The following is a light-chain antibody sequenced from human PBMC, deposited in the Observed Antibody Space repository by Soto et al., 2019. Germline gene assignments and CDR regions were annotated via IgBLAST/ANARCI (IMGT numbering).Light chain of an antibody. CDR1: SSDVGAYDY. J-gene: IGLJ1*01. Sequence: QSVLTQPASASGSPGQSIAISCTGTSSDVGAYDYVSWYQQHPGKAPKLMIYDVSNRPSGVSNRFSGSKSANTASLTISGLQAEDEADYYCTSYRSSGNYVFGTGTKVTVL. CDR3: TSYRSSGNYV. V-gene: IGLV2-14*01. CDR2: DVS.